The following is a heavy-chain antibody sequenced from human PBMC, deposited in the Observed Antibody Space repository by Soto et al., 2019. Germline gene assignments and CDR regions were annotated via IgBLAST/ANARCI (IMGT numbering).Heavy chain of an antibody. J-gene: IGHJ6*02. CDR2: ISYDGSNK. CDR1: GFTFSSYA. Sequence: GGSLRLSCAASGFTFSSYAMHWVHQAPGKGLEWVAVISYDGSNKYYADSVKGRFTISRDNSKNTLYLQMNSLRAEDTAVYYCARDQGAARDYYYYGMDVWGQGTTVTVSS. CDR3: ARDQGAARDYYYYGMDV. V-gene: IGHV3-30-3*01. D-gene: IGHD6-6*01.